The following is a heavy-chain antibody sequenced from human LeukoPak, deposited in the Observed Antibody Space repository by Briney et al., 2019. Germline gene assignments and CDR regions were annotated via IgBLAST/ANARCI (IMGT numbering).Heavy chain of an antibody. CDR1: GFTFSSYS. CDR3: ARVARGDYYYYYMDV. V-gene: IGHV3-7*01. D-gene: IGHD3-10*01. CDR2: IKQDGTEK. Sequence: PGGSLRLSCAASGFTFSSYSMNWVRQAPGKGLEWVANIKQDGTEKYYVDSVKGRFTISRDNAKNTLYLQMNSLRAEDTALYYCARVARGDYYYYYMDVWGQGTLVTVSS. J-gene: IGHJ6*03.